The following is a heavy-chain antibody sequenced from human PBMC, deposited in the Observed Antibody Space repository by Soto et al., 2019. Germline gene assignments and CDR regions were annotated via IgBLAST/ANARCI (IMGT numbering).Heavy chain of an antibody. CDR3: ARESARYNWNYYGMDV. CDR2: ISSSGSTR. J-gene: IGHJ6*02. CDR1: GFTFSDYY. V-gene: IGHV3-11*01. Sequence: NPGGSLRLSCAASGFTFSDYYMIWIRQAPGKGLEWVSYISSSGSTRYYADSVKGRFTISRDNAKNSLYLQMNSLTAEDTAVYYCARESARYNWNYYGMDVWGQGTTVTVSS. D-gene: IGHD1-20*01.